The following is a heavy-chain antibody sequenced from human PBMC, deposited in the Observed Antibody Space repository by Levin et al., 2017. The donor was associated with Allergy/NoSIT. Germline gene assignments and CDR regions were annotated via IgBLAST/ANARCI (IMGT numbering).Heavy chain of an antibody. J-gene: IGHJ5*02. V-gene: IGHV1-2*02. Sequence: ASVKVSCKASGYTFTAFYIHWVRQAPGQGLEWMGWLNTLNGDTNFAQKFQGRVAMTSDTSISTAYMELRRLRSDDTAVYYCVKSNQNWFDPWGQGTLVTVSS. CDR1: GYTFTAFY. CDR2: LNTLNGDT. D-gene: IGHD1-14*01. CDR3: VKSNQNWFDP.